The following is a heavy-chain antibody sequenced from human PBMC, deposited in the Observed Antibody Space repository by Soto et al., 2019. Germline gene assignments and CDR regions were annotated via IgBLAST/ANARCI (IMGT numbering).Heavy chain of an antibody. CDR1: GGSIGRSTYY. D-gene: IGHD1-26*01. V-gene: IGHV4-61*01. Sequence: SETLSLTCSLSGGSIGRSTYYWVWIRQSPGKGLEWIGYIYHTGTTNYNPAFKSRVTISIDTSKNQFSLRLRSVTAADTAVYYCARDSDFDYWGQGTLVTVSS. CDR2: IYHTGTT. CDR3: ARDSDFDY. J-gene: IGHJ4*02.